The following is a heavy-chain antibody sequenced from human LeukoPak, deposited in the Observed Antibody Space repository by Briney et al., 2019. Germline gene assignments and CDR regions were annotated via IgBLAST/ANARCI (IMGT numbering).Heavy chain of an antibody. CDR2: INPNSGGT. J-gene: IGHJ6*03. D-gene: IGHD2-2*01. V-gene: IGHV1-2*02. CDR3: ARGVNDIVVVPAALYYYYYMDV. Sequence: ASVKVSCKASGYTFTGYYMHWVRQAPGQGLEWMGWINPNSGGTNYAQKFQGRVTMTRDTSISTAYMELSRLRSDDTAVYYCARGVNDIVVVPAALYYYYYMDVWGKGTTVTISS. CDR1: GYTFTGYY.